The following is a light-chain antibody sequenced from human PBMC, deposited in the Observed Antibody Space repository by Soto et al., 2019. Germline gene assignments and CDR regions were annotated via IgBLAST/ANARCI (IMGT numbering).Light chain of an antibody. Sequence: EIVMTQSPATLSVSLGESATLSCRASQSVVTNLAWYKQTPGQAPRLLIYAASKRATGIPARFSGSGSGTDFMLTITSLQSEDFGVYYCQQYCNSFHHTFGQGTKLEIK. V-gene: IGKV3-15*01. J-gene: IGKJ2*01. CDR1: QSVVTN. CDR2: AAS. CDR3: QQYCNSFHHT.